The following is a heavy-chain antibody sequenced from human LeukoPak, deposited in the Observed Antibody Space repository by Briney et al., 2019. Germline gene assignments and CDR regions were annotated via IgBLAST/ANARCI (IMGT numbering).Heavy chain of an antibody. D-gene: IGHD3-22*01. Sequence: PGGSLRLSCAASGFTFSSYAMSWVRQAPGKGLEWASAISGSGGSTYYADSVKGRFTISRDNSKNTLYLQMNSLRAEDTAVYYCAKDRPLRYYDSSGSFDYWGQGTLVTVSS. CDR1: GFTFSSYA. J-gene: IGHJ4*02. CDR2: ISGSGGST. CDR3: AKDRPLRYYDSSGSFDY. V-gene: IGHV3-23*01.